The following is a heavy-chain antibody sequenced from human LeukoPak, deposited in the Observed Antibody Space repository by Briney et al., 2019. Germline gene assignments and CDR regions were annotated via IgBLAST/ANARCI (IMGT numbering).Heavy chain of an antibody. CDR2: IIPIFGTA. J-gene: IGHJ3*02. D-gene: IGHD6-19*01. CDR3: ARVRSGYSSGWYIADAFDI. Sequence: SVRVSCKASGGTFSSYAISWVRQAPGQGLEWMGGIIPIFGTANYAQKFQGRVTITADESTSTAYMELSSLRSEDTAVYYCARVRSGYSSGWYIADAFDIWGQGTMVTVSS. V-gene: IGHV1-69*13. CDR1: GGTFSSYA.